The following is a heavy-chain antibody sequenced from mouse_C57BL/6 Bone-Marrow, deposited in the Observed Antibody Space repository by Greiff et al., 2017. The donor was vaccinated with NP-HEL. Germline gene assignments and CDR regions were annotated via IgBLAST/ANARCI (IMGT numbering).Heavy chain of an antibody. CDR1: GFTFSSYG. J-gene: IGHJ2*01. CDR2: ISSGGSYT. CDR3: ARHYYGNCFDY. D-gene: IGHD2-1*01. V-gene: IGHV5-6*02. Sequence: EVKLVESGGDLVKPGGSLKLSCAASGFTFSSYGMSWVRQTPDKRLEWVATISSGGSYTYYPDSVKGRFTISRDNDRNTLYLQMSSLESEDTAMYYYARHYYGNCFDYWGQGTTLTVSS.